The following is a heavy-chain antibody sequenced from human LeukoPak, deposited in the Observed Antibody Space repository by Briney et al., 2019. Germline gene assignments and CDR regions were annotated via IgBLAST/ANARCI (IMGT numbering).Heavy chain of an antibody. CDR3: ARNAVAGTFYYYMDV. D-gene: IGHD6-19*01. V-gene: IGHV3-20*01. CDR2: INWNGGST. J-gene: IGHJ6*03. CDR1: GFTLDDYG. Sequence: GGSLRLSCAASGFTLDDYGMSWVRQAPGKGLEWVSGINWNGGSTGYADSVKGRFTISRDNAKNSLYLQMNSLRAEDTALYHCARNAVAGTFYYYMDVWGKGTTVTVSS.